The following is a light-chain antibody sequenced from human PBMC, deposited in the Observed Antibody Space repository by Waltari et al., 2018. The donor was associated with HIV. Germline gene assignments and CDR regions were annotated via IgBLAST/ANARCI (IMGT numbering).Light chain of an antibody. J-gene: IGLJ2*01. V-gene: IGLV2-18*01. Sequence: QSALTQPPSVSGLPGQSVTISCPGFTGDAPTDNRVSWYQQPPNTAPKLILYEVYKRPSGVPDRFSGSQSGDMASLTVSGLQTEDEADYYCALYTTRNIIFGGGTNLVVL. CDR1: TGDAPTDNR. CDR3: ALYTTRNII. CDR2: EVY.